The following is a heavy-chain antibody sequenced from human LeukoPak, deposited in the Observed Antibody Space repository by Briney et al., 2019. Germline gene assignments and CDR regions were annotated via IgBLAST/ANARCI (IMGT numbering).Heavy chain of an antibody. J-gene: IGHJ4*02. D-gene: IGHD2-21*02. CDR1: GFTFSNAW. CDR2: IKSKTDGGTT. Sequence: GGSLRLSCAASGFTFSNAWMSWVRQAPGKGLEWVGRIKSKTDGGTTDYAAPVKGRFTISRDDSKNTLYLQMNSLKTEDTAVYYCTTDLAYCGGDCYSGAHEVENFDYWGQGTLVTVSS. V-gene: IGHV3-15*01. CDR3: TTDLAYCGGDCYSGAHEVENFDY.